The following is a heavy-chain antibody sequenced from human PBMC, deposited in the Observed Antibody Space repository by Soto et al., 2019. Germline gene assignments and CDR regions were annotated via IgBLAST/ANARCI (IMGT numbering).Heavy chain of an antibody. J-gene: IGHJ4*02. V-gene: IGHV2-5*02. CDR3: AHSLPYDYIWGSYRGPFDY. CDR1: GFSLSTSGVG. D-gene: IGHD3-16*02. CDR2: IYWDDDK. Sequence: SGPTLVNPTQTLTLTCTFSGFSLSTSGVGVGWIRQPPGKALEWLALIYWDDDKRYSPSLKSRLTITKDTSKNQVVLTMTNMDPVDTATYYCAHSLPYDYIWGSYRGPFDYWGQGTLVTV.